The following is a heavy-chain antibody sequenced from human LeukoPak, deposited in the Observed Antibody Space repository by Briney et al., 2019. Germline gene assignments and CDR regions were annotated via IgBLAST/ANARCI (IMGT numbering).Heavy chain of an antibody. J-gene: IGHJ4*02. CDR3: ARDYYYDSSGYWDYYFDY. Sequence: PGGSLRLSCAASEFTFSNYDMHWVRQAPGKGLEWVAVIWYDGSNKYYADSVKGRFTISRDNSKNTLYLEMNSLRAEDTAVYYCARDYYYDSSGYWDYYFDYWGQGTLVSVSS. V-gene: IGHV3-33*01. CDR1: EFTFSNYD. D-gene: IGHD3-22*01. CDR2: IWYDGSNK.